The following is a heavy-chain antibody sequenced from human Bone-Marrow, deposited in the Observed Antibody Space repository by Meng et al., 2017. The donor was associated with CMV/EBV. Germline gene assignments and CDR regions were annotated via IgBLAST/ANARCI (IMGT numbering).Heavy chain of an antibody. CDR1: GYTFTDYG. V-gene: IGHV1-18*01. CDR3: ARDLQYCGSTSCYDDCFEP. Sequence: ASVKVSCKASGYTFTDYGISWVRQAPGQGLEWMGWISAYNGDTNYARNLRGRVTMTTDTSTTTAYMELRSLRTDDTAVYYCARDLQYCGSTSCYDDCFEPWGQGTLVTVSS. J-gene: IGHJ5*02. CDR2: ISAYNGDT. D-gene: IGHD2-2*01.